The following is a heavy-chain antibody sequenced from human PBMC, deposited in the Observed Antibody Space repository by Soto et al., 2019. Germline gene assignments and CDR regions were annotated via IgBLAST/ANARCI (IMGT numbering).Heavy chain of an antibody. D-gene: IGHD2-21*02. CDR3: AKVGYGGNSEYIHP. Sequence: QVHLVESGGGVVQPGKSLRLSCAASGFTFSSYGMHWVRQAPGKGLEWVTLISYDGSNKYYADSVKGRFTISRDNSENTVYLQMNSLRREDTALYYCAKVGYGGNSEYIHPWGQGTLVTVSS. V-gene: IGHV3-30*18. CDR2: ISYDGSNK. CDR1: GFTFSSYG. J-gene: IGHJ1*01.